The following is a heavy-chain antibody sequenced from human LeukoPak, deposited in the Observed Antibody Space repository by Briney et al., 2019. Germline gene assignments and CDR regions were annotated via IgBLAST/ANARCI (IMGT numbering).Heavy chain of an antibody. CDR1: GGSFSGYY. D-gene: IGHD2-2*01. V-gene: IGHV4-34*01. Sequence: SETLSLTCAVYGGSFSGYYWSWIRQRPGKGLEWIGEINHSGSTNYNPSLKGRVTISVDSSKNQFSLKLSSVTAADTAVYYCARGGLGYCSIFCRQKPAYEMDVWGQGTTVTVSS. CDR3: ARGGLGYCSIFCRQKPAYEMDV. CDR2: INHSGST. J-gene: IGHJ6*02.